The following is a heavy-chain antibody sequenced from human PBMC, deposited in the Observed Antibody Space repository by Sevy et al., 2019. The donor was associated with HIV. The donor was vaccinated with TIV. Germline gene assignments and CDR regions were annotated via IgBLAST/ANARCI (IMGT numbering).Heavy chain of an antibody. D-gene: IGHD3-10*01. CDR2: ISYDGSNK. J-gene: IGHJ5*02. CDR3: ASLYGSGSYTSLGGVDP. CDR1: GFTFSSYA. Sequence: GGSLRLSCAASGFTFSSYAMHWVRQAPGKGLEWVAVISYDGSNKYYADSVKGRFTISRDNSKNTLYLQMNSLRAEDTAVYYCASLYGSGSYTSLGGVDPWGQGTLVIVSS. V-gene: IGHV3-30-3*01.